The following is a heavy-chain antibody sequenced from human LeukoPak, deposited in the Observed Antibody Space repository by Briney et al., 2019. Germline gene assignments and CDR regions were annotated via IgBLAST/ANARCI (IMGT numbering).Heavy chain of an antibody. J-gene: IGHJ4*02. D-gene: IGHD5-24*01. CDR3: ARARDGYTWGFDY. Sequence: SETLSLTCTVSGGSISSGGYYWSWIRQHPGRGLEWIGYIYYSGNTYFNPSLKSRVTISVDTSKNQFSLKLSSVTAADTAVYYCARARDGYTWGFDYWGQGTLVTVSS. CDR1: GGSISSGGYY. V-gene: IGHV4-31*03. CDR2: IYYSGNT.